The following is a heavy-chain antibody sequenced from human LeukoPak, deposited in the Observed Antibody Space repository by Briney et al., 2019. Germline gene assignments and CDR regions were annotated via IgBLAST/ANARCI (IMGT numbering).Heavy chain of an antibody. CDR2: INEDESEK. CDR3: ARDRGYGDYREGLDY. D-gene: IGHD4-17*01. CDR1: GFTSSSYW. J-gene: IGHJ4*02. Sequence: GGSLRLSCAASGFTSSSYWMSWVRQAPGKGLEWVANINEDESEKYHVDSVKGRFTISRDDAKNSLYLQMNSLRADDTAVYYCARDRGYGDYREGLDYWGQGTLVIVSS. V-gene: IGHV3-7*01.